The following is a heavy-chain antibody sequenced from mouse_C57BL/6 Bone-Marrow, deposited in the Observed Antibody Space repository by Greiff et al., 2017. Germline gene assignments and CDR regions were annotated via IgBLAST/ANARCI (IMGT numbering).Heavy chain of an antibody. J-gene: IGHJ2*01. V-gene: IGHV1-72*01. CDR2: IDPSSGGT. D-gene: IGHD2-4*01. CDR1: GYTFTSYW. CDR3: ARESYDYFFDY. Sequence: VKLQQPGAELVKPGASVKLSCKASGYTFTSYWMHWVKQRPGRGLEWIGRIDPSSGGTKYNEKFKSKATLTVDKPSSTAYMQLSSLTSEDSAVYYCARESYDYFFDYWGQGTTLTVSS.